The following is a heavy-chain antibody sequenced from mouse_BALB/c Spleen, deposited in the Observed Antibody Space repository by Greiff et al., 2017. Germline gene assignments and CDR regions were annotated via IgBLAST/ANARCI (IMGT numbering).Heavy chain of an antibody. CDR3: ARKNRSTPYAMDY. V-gene: IGHV1S29*02. CDR2: IYPYNGGT. D-gene: IGHD2-1*01. Sequence: EVQLVESGPELVKPGASVKISCKASGYTFTDYNMHWVKQSHGKSLEWIGYIYPYNGGTGYNQKFKSKATLTVDNSSSTAYMELRSLTSEDSAVYYCARKNRSTPYAMDYWGQGTSVTVSS. J-gene: IGHJ4*01. CDR1: GYTFTDYN.